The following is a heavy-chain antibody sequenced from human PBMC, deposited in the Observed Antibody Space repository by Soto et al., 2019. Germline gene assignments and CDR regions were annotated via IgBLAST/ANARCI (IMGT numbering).Heavy chain of an antibody. J-gene: IGHJ6*03. Sequence: VQVLESGGGSVQPGGSLRLSCAASGFTFSNFAMSWVRHAPGKGLEWVSEISGSTGTTYYADSVKGRFIISRDNSKNTLHLQRNSLRAEDTAVYYCAKDTSSSPYYMDVWGKGTTVTVSS. V-gene: IGHV3-23*01. CDR3: AKDTSSSPYYMDV. CDR2: ISGSTGTT. CDR1: GFTFSNFA. D-gene: IGHD2-2*01.